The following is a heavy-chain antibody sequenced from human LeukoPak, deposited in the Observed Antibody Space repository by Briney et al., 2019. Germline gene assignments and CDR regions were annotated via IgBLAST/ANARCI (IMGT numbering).Heavy chain of an antibody. J-gene: IGHJ5*02. Sequence: GESLKISCKGSGYSFTSYWIGWVRQMPGKGLEWMGIIYPGDSDTRYSPSFQGQVTISTDKSISTAYLQWSSLKASDTAMYYCTRRVDSSGYNWFDPWGQGTLVTVSS. CDR1: GYSFTSYW. D-gene: IGHD3-22*01. CDR2: IYPGDSDT. CDR3: TRRVDSSGYNWFDP. V-gene: IGHV5-51*01.